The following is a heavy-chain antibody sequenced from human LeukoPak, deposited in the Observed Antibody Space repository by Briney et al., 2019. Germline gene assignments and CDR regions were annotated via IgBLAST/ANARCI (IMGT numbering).Heavy chain of an antibody. CDR3: AKDSRGWYLAPFDY. Sequence: PGGSLRLFCAACGFTFSSYGMHWVRHAPGKGLEWVAFIRYDGSNKYYADSVKGRFTISRDNSKNTLYLQMNSLRGEDTAVYYCAKDSRGWYLAPFDYWGQGTLDTVSS. V-gene: IGHV3-30*02. J-gene: IGHJ4*02. CDR1: GFTFSSYG. CDR2: IRYDGSNK. D-gene: IGHD6-19*01.